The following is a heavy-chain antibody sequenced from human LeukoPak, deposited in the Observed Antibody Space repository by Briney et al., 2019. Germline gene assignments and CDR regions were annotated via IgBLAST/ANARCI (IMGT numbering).Heavy chain of an antibody. V-gene: IGHV4-59*08. CDR2: IYYSGGT. CDR1: GGSISSYY. CDR3: ARLWDSSSALDY. Sequence: SETLSLTCTVAGGSISSYYWTWIRRPPGKGLGLEWIGNIYYSGGTNYNPSLKSRVTISIDTSKNQVSLKLSSVTAAGTAVYYCARLWDSSSALDYWGQGTLVTVPS. J-gene: IGHJ4*02. D-gene: IGHD6-6*01.